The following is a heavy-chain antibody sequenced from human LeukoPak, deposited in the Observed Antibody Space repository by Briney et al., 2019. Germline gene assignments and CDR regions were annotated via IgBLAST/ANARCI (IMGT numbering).Heavy chain of an antibody. J-gene: IGHJ5*02. D-gene: IGHD4/OR15-4a*01. Sequence: GPLRLSCAASGFTFSSSTMNWVRRAPGKGLEWVSSISSSSDYIYYADSVKGRFTISRDNAKNSLYLQMNSLRAEDTAVYYCVRIPNSANFPNWFDPWGQGTLVTVSS. CDR3: VRIPNSANFPNWFDP. CDR1: GFTFSSST. CDR2: ISSSSDYI. V-gene: IGHV3-21*01.